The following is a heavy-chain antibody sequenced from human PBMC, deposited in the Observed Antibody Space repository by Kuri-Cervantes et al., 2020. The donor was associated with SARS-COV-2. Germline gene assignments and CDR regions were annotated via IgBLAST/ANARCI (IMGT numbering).Heavy chain of an antibody. CDR2: INPSGGST. Sequence: ASVKISCKAAGYTFTSYYMHWVRQAPGQGLEWMVIINPSGGSTSYEQKFQSRVTMIRDTSTSTVYMELSSLSSEDTAVYYCARDVFPAYYYDSSGPTPGMWWGQGTLVTVSS. CDR3: ARDVFPAYYYDSSGPTPGMW. V-gene: IGHV1-46*01. D-gene: IGHD3-22*01. J-gene: IGHJ4*02. CDR1: GYTFTSYY.